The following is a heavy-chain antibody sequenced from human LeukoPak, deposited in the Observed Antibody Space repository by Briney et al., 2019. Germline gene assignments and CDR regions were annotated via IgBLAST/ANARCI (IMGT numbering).Heavy chain of an antibody. Sequence: PGGSLRLSCAASGFTFSDYYMSWVRQAPGKGLEWVANIKQDGSEKYYVDSVKGRFTISRDNAKNSLYLQMNSLRAEDTAVYYCARVGGRGLDYWGQGTLVTVSS. CDR3: ARVGGRGLDY. CDR1: GFTFSDYY. CDR2: IKQDGSEK. V-gene: IGHV3-7*01. J-gene: IGHJ4*02. D-gene: IGHD3-16*01.